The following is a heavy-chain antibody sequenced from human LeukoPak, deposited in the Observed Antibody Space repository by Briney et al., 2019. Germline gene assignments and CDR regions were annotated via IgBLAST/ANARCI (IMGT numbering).Heavy chain of an antibody. CDR3: AKVAQNYYYYYYMDV. J-gene: IGHJ6*03. D-gene: IGHD5-12*01. V-gene: IGHV3-30*02. Sequence: PGGSLRLSFAASGFSFSDYYMSWIRPPPGKGLGWGAFIRYDGSNKYYADSVKGRFTISRDNSKNTLYLQMNSLRAEDTAVYYCAKVAQNYYYYYYMDVWGKGTTVTISS. CDR2: IRYDGSNK. CDR1: GFSFSDYY.